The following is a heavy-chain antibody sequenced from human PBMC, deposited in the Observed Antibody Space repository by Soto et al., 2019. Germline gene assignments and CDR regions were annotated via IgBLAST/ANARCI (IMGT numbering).Heavy chain of an antibody. CDR3: ARDRRGYSGYGMDV. V-gene: IGHV4-61*01. CDR2: IYYSGST. J-gene: IGHJ6*02. D-gene: IGHD5-12*01. CDR1: GGSVSSGSYY. Sequence: SETLSLTCTVSGGSVSSGSYYWSWIRQPPGKGLEWIGYIYYSGSTNYNPSLKSRVTISVDTSKNQFSLKLSSVTAADTAVYYCARDRRGYSGYGMDVWGQGTTVTVSS.